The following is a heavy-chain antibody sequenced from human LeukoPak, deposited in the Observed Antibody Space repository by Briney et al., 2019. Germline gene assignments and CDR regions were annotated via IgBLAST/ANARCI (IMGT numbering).Heavy chain of an antibody. CDR1: GNSISSGDYY. D-gene: IGHD4-17*01. CDR2: IYTSGST. CDR3: ARGDYGDYVSPSENWFDP. V-gene: IGHV4-61*02. J-gene: IGHJ5*02. Sequence: PSQTLSLTCTVSGNSISSGDYYWSWIRQPAGKGLEWIGRIYTSGSTTYNPSLKSRVTISVDTSKNQFSLKLSSVTVADTAVYYCARGDYGDYVSPSENWFDPWGQGTLVTVSS.